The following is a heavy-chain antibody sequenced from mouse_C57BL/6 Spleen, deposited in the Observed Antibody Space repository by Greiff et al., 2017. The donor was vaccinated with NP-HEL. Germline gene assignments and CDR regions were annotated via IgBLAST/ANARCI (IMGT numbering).Heavy chain of an antibody. Sequence: VQLQQSGPELVKPGASVKISCKASGYTFTDYYMNWVKQSHGKSLEWIGDINPNNGGTSYNQKFKGKATLTVDKSSSTAYMELRSLTSEDSAVYYCARDWVHYFDYWGQGTTLTVSS. D-gene: IGHD4-1*01. V-gene: IGHV1-26*01. CDR3: ARDWVHYFDY. CDR2: INPNNGGT. J-gene: IGHJ2*01. CDR1: GYTFTDYY.